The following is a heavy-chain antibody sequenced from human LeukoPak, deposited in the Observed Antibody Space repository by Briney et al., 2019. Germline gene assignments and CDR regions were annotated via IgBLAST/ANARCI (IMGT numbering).Heavy chain of an antibody. CDR2: ISAYNGNT. D-gene: IGHD6-13*01. V-gene: IGHV1-18*01. Sequence: ASVKVTLKTSGYTFTNYGIRWVRQAPGLGLEWMGWISAYNGNTNYAQKVQGRVTMTTDTSTSTAYMELRSLRFDDTAVYYCARDQSVRLLQTSSTYFKHVFAIWGQGSMVTVSS. CDR1: GYTFTNYG. J-gene: IGHJ3*02. CDR3: ARDQSVRLLQTSSTYFKHVFAI.